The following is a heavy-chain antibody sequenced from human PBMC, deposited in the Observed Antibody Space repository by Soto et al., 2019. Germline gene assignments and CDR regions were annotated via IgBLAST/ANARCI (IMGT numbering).Heavy chain of an antibody. J-gene: IGHJ6*02. CDR1: GGSIGSGEYY. D-gene: IGHD6-19*01. Sequence: QLQLQESGPGLVKPSETLSLTCTVSGGSIGSGEYYWGWIRQPPGKGLEWIGIIYYRGSTYYNLSLKSRVTMSIDTSKNQFSLKLSSVTAADTAVYYCARTIPNSGFRRGMDVWGQGTTVTVSS. V-gene: IGHV4-39*01. CDR2: IYYRGST. CDR3: ARTIPNSGFRRGMDV.